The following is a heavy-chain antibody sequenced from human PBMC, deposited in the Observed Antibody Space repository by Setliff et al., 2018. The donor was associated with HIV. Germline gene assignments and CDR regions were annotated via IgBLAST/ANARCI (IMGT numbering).Heavy chain of an antibody. CDR3: ARENDWLFGWFDP. D-gene: IGHD3-9*01. V-gene: IGHV4-30-4*07. CDR1: GDSIASGGYS. J-gene: IGHJ5*02. Sequence: SETLSLTCTVSGDSIASGGYSWTWIRQPPGKALEWIGYIYYSGGTSYSGTTYYNPSVASRITISGDTSKNQFSLKLTSVTAADTAIYYCARENDWLFGWFDPWGQGTPVTVSS. CDR2: IYYSGGT.